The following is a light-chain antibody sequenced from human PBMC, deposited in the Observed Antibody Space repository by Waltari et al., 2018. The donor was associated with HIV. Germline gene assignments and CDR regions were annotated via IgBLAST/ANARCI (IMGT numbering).Light chain of an antibody. CDR2: DNN. CDR1: SYNIGNNY. J-gene: IGLJ2*01. V-gene: IGLV1-51*01. Sequence: QSVLSQPPSVSAAPGQKVTIPCSGTSYNIGNNYVSWYQQPPGTAPKLLIYDNNKRPSGIPDRFSGSKSGTSATLGITGLQTGDEADYYCGTWDSSLSVVVFGGGTKLTVL. CDR3: GTWDSSLSVVV.